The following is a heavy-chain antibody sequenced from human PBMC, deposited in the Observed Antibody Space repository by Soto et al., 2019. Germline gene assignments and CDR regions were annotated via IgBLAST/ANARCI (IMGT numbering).Heavy chain of an antibody. D-gene: IGHD6-6*01. V-gene: IGHV1-18*01. Sequence: ASVKVSCKASGYTFSNYGISWVRQAPGQGLEWMGWISAYNGNTNYAQKLQGRVTMTTDTPTSTAYMELRSLRSDDTAVYYCASRSGQLPYYFDYWGQGTLVTVSS. CDR2: ISAYNGNT. J-gene: IGHJ4*02. CDR3: ASRSGQLPYYFDY. CDR1: GYTFSNYG.